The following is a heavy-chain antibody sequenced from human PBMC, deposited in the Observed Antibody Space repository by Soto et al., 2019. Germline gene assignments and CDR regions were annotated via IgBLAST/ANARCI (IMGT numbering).Heavy chain of an antibody. CDR2: ISYDGSNK. D-gene: IGHD6-6*01. V-gene: IGHV3-30*18. CDR1: GFTFSSYG. J-gene: IGHJ4*02. CDR3: AKARSGSSPDY. Sequence: GGSLRLSCAASGFTFSSYGMHWVRQAPGKGLEWVAVISYDGSNKYYADSVKGRFTISRDNSKNTLYLQMNSPRAEDTAVYYCAKARSGSSPDYWGQGTLVTVSS.